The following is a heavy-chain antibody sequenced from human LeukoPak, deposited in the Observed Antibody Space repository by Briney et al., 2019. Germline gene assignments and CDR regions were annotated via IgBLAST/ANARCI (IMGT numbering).Heavy chain of an antibody. CDR1: GFTFDDYT. CDR2: ISGNGGST. D-gene: IGHD3-10*01. Sequence: GGSLRLSCAASGFTFDDYTMNWVRQAPGKGLEWVSGISGNGGSTYYADSVKGRFTISRDNSKDTLYLQMNSLRAEDTAVYYCAKRSRRLTIVRGVPREDVWGQGTTVTVSS. CDR3: AKRSRRLTIVRGVPREDV. V-gene: IGHV3-23*01. J-gene: IGHJ6*02.